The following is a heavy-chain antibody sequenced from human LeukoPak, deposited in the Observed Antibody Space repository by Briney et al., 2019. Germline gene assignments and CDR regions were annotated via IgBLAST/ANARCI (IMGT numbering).Heavy chain of an antibody. Sequence: GGSLRLSCAASGFTFSSYAMSWVRQAPGKGLEWVSAISGSGGSTYYADSVKGRFTISRDNSKNTLYLQINSLRAEHTAVYYCAKEYSSSWYSGFDYWGQGTLVTVSS. V-gene: IGHV3-23*01. CDR2: ISGSGGST. J-gene: IGHJ4*02. CDR3: AKEYSSSWYSGFDY. D-gene: IGHD6-13*01. CDR1: GFTFSSYA.